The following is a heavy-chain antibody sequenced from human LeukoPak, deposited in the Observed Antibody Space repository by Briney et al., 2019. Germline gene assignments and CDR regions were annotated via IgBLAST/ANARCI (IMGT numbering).Heavy chain of an antibody. Sequence: ASVKVSCKASGFTFTSSAVQWVRQARGQRLEWIGWIVVGSGNTNYAQKFQERVTITRDMSTSTAYMELSSLRSEDTAVYYCAAAELGFSSPGAFDIWGQGTLVTVSS. D-gene: IGHD6-13*01. V-gene: IGHV1-58*01. CDR1: GFTFTSSA. CDR2: IVVGSGNT. J-gene: IGHJ4*02. CDR3: AAAELGFSSPGAFDI.